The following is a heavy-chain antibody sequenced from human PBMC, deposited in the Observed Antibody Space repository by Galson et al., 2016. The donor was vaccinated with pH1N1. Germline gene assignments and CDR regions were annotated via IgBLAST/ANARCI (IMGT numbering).Heavy chain of an antibody. Sequence: SLRLSCAASGFAFSSYEMNWVRQAPGKGLEWVSHISRSGSTIHYADSVKGRFTVSRDIAKNSLYLQMNSLRAEDTAVYYCARPAEQQWLVILPFGYWGQGILVTVSS. D-gene: IGHD6-19*01. CDR3: ARPAEQQWLVILPFGY. CDR1: GFAFSSYE. J-gene: IGHJ4*02. V-gene: IGHV3-48*03. CDR2: ISRSGSTI.